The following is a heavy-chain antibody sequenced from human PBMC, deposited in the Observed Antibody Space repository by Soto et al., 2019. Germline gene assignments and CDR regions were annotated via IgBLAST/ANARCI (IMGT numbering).Heavy chain of an antibody. Sequence: GGSLRLSCAASGFTFSNAWMSWVRQAPGKGLEWVGRIKSKTDGGTTDYAAPVKGRFTISRDDSKNTLYLQMNSLKTEDTAVYYCASRNGKLEPFPPDYYMDVWGKGTTVTVSS. CDR1: GFTFSNAW. CDR2: IKSKTDGGTT. CDR3: ASRNGKLEPFPPDYYMDV. D-gene: IGHD1-1*01. J-gene: IGHJ6*03. V-gene: IGHV3-15*01.